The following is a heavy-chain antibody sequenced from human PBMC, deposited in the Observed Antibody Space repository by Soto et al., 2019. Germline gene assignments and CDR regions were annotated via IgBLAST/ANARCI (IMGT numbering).Heavy chain of an antibody. V-gene: IGHV3-21*01. CDR2: ISSSSSYI. Sequence: GGSLRLSCAASGFTFSSYSMNWVRPAPGKGLEWVSSISSSSSYIYYADSVKGRFTISRDNAKNSLYLQMNSLRAEDTAVYYCARDGDYYYDSSGSMFYFDYWGQGTLVTVLL. D-gene: IGHD3-22*01. CDR1: GFTFSSYS. J-gene: IGHJ4*02. CDR3: ARDGDYYYDSSGSMFYFDY.